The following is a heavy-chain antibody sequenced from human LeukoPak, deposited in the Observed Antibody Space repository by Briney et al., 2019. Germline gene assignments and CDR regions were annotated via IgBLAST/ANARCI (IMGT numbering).Heavy chain of an antibody. Sequence: GGSLRLSCAASGFTFSSYSMNWVRQAPGKGLEWVSSISSSSSYICYADSVKGRFTISRDNAKNSLYLQMNSLRAEDTAVYYCARDKYSSSWYEDFDYWGQGTLVTVSS. D-gene: IGHD6-13*01. J-gene: IGHJ4*02. CDR1: GFTFSSYS. CDR2: ISSSSSYI. V-gene: IGHV3-21*01. CDR3: ARDKYSSSWYEDFDY.